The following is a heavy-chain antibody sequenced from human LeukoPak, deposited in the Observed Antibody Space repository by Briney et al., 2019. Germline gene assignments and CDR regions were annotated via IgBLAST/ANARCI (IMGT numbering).Heavy chain of an antibody. CDR2: INPNSGGT. J-gene: IGHJ3*02. V-gene: IGHV1-2*02. Sequence: ASVKVSCKASGYTFTGYYMHWVRQSPGQGLEWMGWINPNSGGTNYAQKFQGRVTMTRDTSISTAYMELSRLRSDDTAVYYRARLNWKDAFDIWGQGTMVTVSS. CDR3: ARLNWKDAFDI. CDR1: GYTFTGYY. D-gene: IGHD1-1*01.